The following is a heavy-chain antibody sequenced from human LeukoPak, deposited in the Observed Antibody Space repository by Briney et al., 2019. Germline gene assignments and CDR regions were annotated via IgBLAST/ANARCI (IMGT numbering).Heavy chain of an antibody. CDR1: GFTFSSYE. CDR2: LSSSGSTI. J-gene: IGHJ4*02. V-gene: IGHV3-48*03. D-gene: IGHD3-9*01. CDR3: ARWDYDILAGYRTNDY. Sequence: QPGGSLRLSCAASGFTFSSYEMNWVRQAPGKGLEWVSYLSSSGSTIYYADSVKGRFTISRDNAKNSLYLQMNSLRAEDTAVYYCARWDYDILAGYRTNDYWGQGTLVTVSS.